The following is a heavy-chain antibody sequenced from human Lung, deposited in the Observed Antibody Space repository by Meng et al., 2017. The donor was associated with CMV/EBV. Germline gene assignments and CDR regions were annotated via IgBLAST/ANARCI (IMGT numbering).Heavy chain of an antibody. J-gene: IGHJ4*02. CDR3: ARDQGAWFGEAPRFDY. V-gene: IGHV1-3*01. D-gene: IGHD3-10*01. Sequence: QVQPVQYGPEVKKPGASVKVSCKASDYTFTGYGVSWVRQAPGQRLEWMGWINAGNGNTKYSQKFQGRVTITRDTSASTAYMELSSLRSEDTAVYYCARDQGAWFGEAPRFDYWGQGTLVTVSS. CDR1: DYTFTGYG. CDR2: INAGNGNT.